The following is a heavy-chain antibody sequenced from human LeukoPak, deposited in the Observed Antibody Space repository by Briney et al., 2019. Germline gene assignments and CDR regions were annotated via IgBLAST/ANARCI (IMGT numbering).Heavy chain of an antibody. CDR2: IYDSRST. V-gene: IGHV4-31*03. D-gene: IGHD3-22*01. J-gene: IGHJ4*02. CDR3: ARDGNYYDSSPAFDY. Sequence: SETLSLTCTVSGGSISSGGYYWRWIRQHPGKSLEWIGYIYDSRSTYYNPSLKSRVTISVDTSKNQFPLKLSSVTAADTAVYYCARDGNYYDSSPAFDYWGQGTLVAV. CDR1: GGSISSGGYY.